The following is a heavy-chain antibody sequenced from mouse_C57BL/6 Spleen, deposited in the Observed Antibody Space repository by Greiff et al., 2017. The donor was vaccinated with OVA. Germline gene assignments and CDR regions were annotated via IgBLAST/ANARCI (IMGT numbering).Heavy chain of an antibody. D-gene: IGHD1-1*01. J-gene: IGHJ2*01. Sequence: VQLQQSGPELVKPGASVKISCKASGYTFTDYYMNWVKQSHGKSLEWIGDINPNNGGTSYNQKFKGKATLTVDKSSSTAYMELRSLTSEDSAVYDCAMLYARSQYFDYWGQGTTLTVSS. V-gene: IGHV1-26*01. CDR2: INPNNGGT. CDR3: AMLYARSQYFDY. CDR1: GYTFTDYY.